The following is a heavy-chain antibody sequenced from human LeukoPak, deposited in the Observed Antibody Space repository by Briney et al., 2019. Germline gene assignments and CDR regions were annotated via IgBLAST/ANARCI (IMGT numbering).Heavy chain of an antibody. V-gene: IGHV4-39*01. CDR2: IYYSGST. J-gene: IGHJ4*02. D-gene: IGHD1-26*01. CDR1: GGSISNSSSY. CDR3: ARHSPVGIFYFDY. Sequence: PSETLSLTRTVSGGSISNSSSYWGWIRQPPGKGLEWIGSIYYSGSTYYNPSLKSRVTISVDTSKNQFSLKLSSVTAADTAVYYCARHSPVGIFYFDYWGQGTLVTVSS.